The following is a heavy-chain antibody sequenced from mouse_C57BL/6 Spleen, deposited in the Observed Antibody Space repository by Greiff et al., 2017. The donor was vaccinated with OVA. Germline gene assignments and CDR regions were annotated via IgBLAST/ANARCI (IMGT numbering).Heavy chain of an antibody. D-gene: IGHD1-1*01. V-gene: IGHV1-69*01. J-gene: IGHJ1*03. CDR2: IDPSDSYT. Sequence: VQLQQPGAELVMPGASVKLSCKASGYTFTSYWMHWVKQRPGQGLEWIGEIDPSDSYTNYNQKFKGKSTLTVDKSSSTAYMQLSSLTSEDSAVYYCARAVVATYWYVDVWGTGTTVTVSS. CDR1: GYTFTSYW. CDR3: ARAVVATYWYVDV.